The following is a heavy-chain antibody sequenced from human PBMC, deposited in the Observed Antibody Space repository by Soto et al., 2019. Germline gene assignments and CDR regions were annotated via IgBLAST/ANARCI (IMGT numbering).Heavy chain of an antibody. J-gene: IGHJ6*02. D-gene: IGHD7-27*01. CDR3: AKQTGEGLRYYYGMDV. Sequence: GGSLRLSCAASGFTFSSYAMSWVRQAPGKGLEWVSAISGSGGSTYYADSVKGRFTISRDNSKNTLYLQMNSLRAEDTAVYYCAKQTGEGLRYYYGMDVWGQGTTVTVSS. CDR2: ISGSGGST. V-gene: IGHV3-23*01. CDR1: GFTFSSYA.